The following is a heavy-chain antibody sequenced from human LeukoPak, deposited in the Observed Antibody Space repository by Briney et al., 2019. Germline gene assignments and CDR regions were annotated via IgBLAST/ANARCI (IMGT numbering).Heavy chain of an antibody. CDR2: IYYSGST. J-gene: IGHJ4*02. D-gene: IGHD3-10*01. Sequence: PSETLSLTCTVSGGSISSGGYYWSWIRQHPGKGLEWIGHIYYSGSTYYNPSLKSRVTISVDTSKNQFSLKLSSVTAADTAVYYCARENLLFGVVRGVGFDYWGQGTLVTVSS. CDR3: ARENLLFGVVRGVGFDY. CDR1: GGSISSGGYY. V-gene: IGHV4-31*03.